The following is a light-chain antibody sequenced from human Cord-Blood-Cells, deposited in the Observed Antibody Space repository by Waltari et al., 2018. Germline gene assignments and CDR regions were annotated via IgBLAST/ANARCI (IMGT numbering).Light chain of an antibody. CDR1: QGISNY. CDR2: ASS. CDR3: QKYNRAPVT. V-gene: IGKV1-27*01. J-gene: IGKJ4*01. Sequence: DIQMTQSPSSLSASVGDRVTITCRASQGISNYLAWYQQKPGKVPKLLVYASSTLQSGVPSRFSGSGAGTAFTLTISSLQPEDVATYYCQKYNRAPVTFGGGTKVEIK.